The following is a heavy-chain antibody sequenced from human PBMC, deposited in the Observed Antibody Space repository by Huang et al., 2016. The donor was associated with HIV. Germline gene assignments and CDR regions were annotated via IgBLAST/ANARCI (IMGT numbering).Heavy chain of an antibody. CDR1: GFSLDSYN. V-gene: IGHV3-21*01. CDR2: ISPRSSFI. J-gene: IGHJ4*02. D-gene: IGHD6-13*01. CDR3: ARDRGQQLSPFDS. Sequence: EVQLVESGGGLVKPGGSLRLACAASGFSLDSYNMYWVRQTPGKVLPLVSSISPRSSFIDYADSVKGRFSSSRDDAKISLYLQMNNLRGEDTAVYYCARDRGQQLSPFDSWGQGTLVTVSS.